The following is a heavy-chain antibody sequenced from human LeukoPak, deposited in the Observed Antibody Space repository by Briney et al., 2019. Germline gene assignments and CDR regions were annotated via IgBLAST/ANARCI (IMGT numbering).Heavy chain of an antibody. CDR2: ISAYNGNT. J-gene: IGHJ4*02. Sequence: GASVKVSCKASGYTFTSYGISWVRQAPGQGLEWMGWISAYNGNTNYAQKLQGRVTMTTDTSTGTAYMELRSLRSDDTAVYYCARDRAYCGGDCYSSEIDYWGQGTLVTVSS. D-gene: IGHD2-21*02. CDR3: ARDRAYCGGDCYSSEIDY. V-gene: IGHV1-18*01. CDR1: GYTFTSYG.